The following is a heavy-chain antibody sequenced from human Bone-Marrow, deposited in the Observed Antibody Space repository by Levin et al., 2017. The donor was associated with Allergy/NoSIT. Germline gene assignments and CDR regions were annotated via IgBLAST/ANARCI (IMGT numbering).Heavy chain of an antibody. J-gene: IGHJ4*02. V-gene: IGHV3-23*01. CDR1: GFTFINYA. Sequence: PGESLKISCAASGFTFINYAMSWVRQAPGKGLEWVSSVGATSGTTYYADSVSGRFTISRDNSKNTLYLEMNSLRSEDTAVYYCAKVDSHGRGWSAPFDFWGQGTLVTVSS. CDR3: AKVDSHGRGWSAPFDF. CDR2: VGATSGTT. D-gene: IGHD2-15*01.